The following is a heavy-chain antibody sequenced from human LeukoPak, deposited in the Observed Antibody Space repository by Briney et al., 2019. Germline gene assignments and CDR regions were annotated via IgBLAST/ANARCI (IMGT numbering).Heavy chain of an antibody. CDR1: GFTFSGYS. V-gene: IGHV3-48*04. CDR2: ISSGSGTM. Sequence: GGSLRLSCAASGFTFSGYSMNWVRQAPGKGLEWVSYISSGSGTMYYADSVRGRFTISRDNAKNSLYLQMNSLRAEDTAVYYCARDLSPVVVSPTWGQGTLVTVSS. J-gene: IGHJ5*02. D-gene: IGHD2-15*01. CDR3: ARDLSPVVVSPT.